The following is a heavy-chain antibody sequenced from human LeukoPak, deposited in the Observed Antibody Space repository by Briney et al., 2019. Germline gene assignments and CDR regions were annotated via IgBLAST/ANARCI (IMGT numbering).Heavy chain of an antibody. Sequence: PSETLSLTCTVSGGSISSGDYYWSWIRQPPGKGLEWIGYIYYSGSTNYNPSLKSRVTISVDTSKNQFSLKLSSVTAADTAVYYCARDRVPNYYYYGMDVWGQGTTVTVSS. CDR1: GGSISSGDYY. J-gene: IGHJ6*02. V-gene: IGHV4-61*08. D-gene: IGHD3-10*01. CDR3: ARDRVPNYYYYGMDV. CDR2: IYYSGST.